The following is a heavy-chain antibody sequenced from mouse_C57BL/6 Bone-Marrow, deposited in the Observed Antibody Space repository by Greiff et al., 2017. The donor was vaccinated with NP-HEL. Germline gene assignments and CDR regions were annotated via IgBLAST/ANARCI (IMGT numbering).Heavy chain of an antibody. D-gene: IGHD1-1*01. J-gene: IGHJ2*01. Sequence: VQLQESGPGLVQPSQSLSITCTVSGFSLTSYGVHWVRQSPGKGLEWLGVIWSGGSTDYNAAFISRLSISKDNSKSQVFFKMNSLQADDTAIYYCARNYYYGSSYDYFDYWGQGTTLTVSS. CDR1: GFSLTSYG. V-gene: IGHV2-2*01. CDR3: ARNYYYGSSYDYFDY. CDR2: IWSGGST.